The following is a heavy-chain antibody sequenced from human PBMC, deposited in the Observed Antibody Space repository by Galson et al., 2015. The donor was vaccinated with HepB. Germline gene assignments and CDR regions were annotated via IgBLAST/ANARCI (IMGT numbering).Heavy chain of an antibody. Sequence: SVKVSCKASGYNFTSYGISWVRQAPGQGLEWMGWISAYNGNTNYAQKLQGRVTMTTDTSTSTAYMELRSLRSDDTAVYYCARDPRRRRYEFWSGPRFDPWGQGTQVTVSS. D-gene: IGHD3-3*01. CDR1: GYNFTSYG. V-gene: IGHV1-18*04. CDR3: ARDPRRRRYEFWSGPRFDP. CDR2: ISAYNGNT. J-gene: IGHJ5*02.